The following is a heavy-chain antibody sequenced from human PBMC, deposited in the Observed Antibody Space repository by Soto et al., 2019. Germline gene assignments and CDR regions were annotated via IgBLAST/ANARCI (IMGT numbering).Heavy chain of an antibody. J-gene: IGHJ4*02. V-gene: IGHV4-30-2*01. D-gene: IGHD3-22*01. CDR3: ARGAPVVNDY. CDR2: IYHSGST. CDR1: GGSISSGGYS. Sequence: SETLSLTCAVSGGSISSGGYSWSWIRQPPGKGLEWIGYIYHSGSTYYNPSLKSRVTISVDRSKNQFPLKLSSVTAADTAVYYCARGAPVVNDYWGQGTLVTVSS.